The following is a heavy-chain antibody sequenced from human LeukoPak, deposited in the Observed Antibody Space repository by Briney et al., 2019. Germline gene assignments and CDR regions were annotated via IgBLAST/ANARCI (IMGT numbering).Heavy chain of an antibody. J-gene: IGHJ6*03. Sequence: SETLSLTCTVSGGSISSYYWSWIRQPAGKGLEWIGRIYTSGSTNYNPSLKSRVTMSVDTSKNQFSLKLSSVTAADTAVYYCARGSSSWYRTYYMDVWGKGTTVTVSS. V-gene: IGHV4-4*07. CDR1: GGSISSYY. CDR2: IYTSGST. D-gene: IGHD6-13*01. CDR3: ARGSSSWYRTYYMDV.